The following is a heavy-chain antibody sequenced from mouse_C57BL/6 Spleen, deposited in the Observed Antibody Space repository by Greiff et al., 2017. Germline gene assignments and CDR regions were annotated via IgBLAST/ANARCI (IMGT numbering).Heavy chain of an antibody. D-gene: IGHD4-1*01. Sequence: VQLQQSGPGLVKPSPSLSLTCSVTGYSITSGYYWNWIRQFPGNKLECMGYISYDGSNNYNPSIKNRITITRDTSKNQFFLKLNSVTTEDAATYCCARTGSWYFEGWGTGTTVTVSS. V-gene: IGHV3-6*01. CDR1: GYSITSGYY. CDR2: ISYDGSN. J-gene: IGHJ1*03. CDR3: ARTGSWYFEG.